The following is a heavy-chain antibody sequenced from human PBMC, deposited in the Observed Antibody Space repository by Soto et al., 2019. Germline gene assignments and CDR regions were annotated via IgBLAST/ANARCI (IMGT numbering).Heavy chain of an antibody. CDR1: GFSLSTSGMR. V-gene: IGHV2-70*04. J-gene: IGHJ5*02. CDR2: IDWDDDK. D-gene: IGHD6-13*01. CDR3: ARSIVAAGNRWFDP. Sequence: SGPTLEPTQTLTLTCTFSGFSLSTSGMRVSWIRQPPGKALEWLARIDWDDDKLYSTSLKTRLTISKDTSKNQVVLTMTNMDPVDTATYYCARSIVAAGNRWFDPWGQGTLVTVSS.